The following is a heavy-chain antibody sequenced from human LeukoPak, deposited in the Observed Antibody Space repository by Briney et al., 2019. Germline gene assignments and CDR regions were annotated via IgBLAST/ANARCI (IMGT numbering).Heavy chain of an antibody. CDR2: IRFDGSNK. V-gene: IGHV3-30*02. CDR1: GFTFSSYW. Sequence: AGGSLRLSCAASGFTFSSYWMSWVRQAPGKGLEWVAFIRFDGSNKYYADSVKGRFTISRDNSKNMLYLQMNSLRAEDTAVYYCAKPHFDYWGQGTLVTVSS. CDR3: AKPHFDY. J-gene: IGHJ4*02.